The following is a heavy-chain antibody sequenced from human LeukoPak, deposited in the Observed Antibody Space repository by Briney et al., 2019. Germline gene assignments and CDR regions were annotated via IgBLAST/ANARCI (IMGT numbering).Heavy chain of an antibody. V-gene: IGHV3-30-3*01. D-gene: IGHD6-19*01. CDR2: ISHDGSNK. CDR1: GFTLSSYA. J-gene: IGHJ4*02. CDR3: ATPYTSGWSLYFDN. Sequence: GGSLRLYCAASGFTLSSYAMHWVRQAPDKGLEWVAVISHDGSNKYYADSVKGRFSISRDNSKNTLYLQMNGLRAEETAMYYCATPYTSGWSLYFDNWGQGTLVTVSS.